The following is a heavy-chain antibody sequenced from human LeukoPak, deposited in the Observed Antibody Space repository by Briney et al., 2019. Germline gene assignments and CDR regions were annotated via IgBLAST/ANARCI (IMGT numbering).Heavy chain of an antibody. D-gene: IGHD2-2*03. CDR2: ITSTSAYI. CDR1: GFTFSIYS. V-gene: IGHV3-21*01. CDR3: ARAGYCSSTSCYVSL. J-gene: IGHJ4*02. Sequence: PGGSLRLSCAASGFTFSIYSMNWVRQAPGKGLEWVSSITSTSAYIYYGDSVKGRFTISRDNAKNSLYLQMNSLRAEDTAVYYCARAGYCSSTSCYVSLWGQGTLVTVSS.